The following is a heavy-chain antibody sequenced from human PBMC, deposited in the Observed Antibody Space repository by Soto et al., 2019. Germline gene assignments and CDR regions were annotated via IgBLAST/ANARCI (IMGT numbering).Heavy chain of an antibody. J-gene: IGHJ6*02. D-gene: IGHD3-22*01. CDR1: GFTFSSYA. CDR3: AKVHYYDSSGYYVDYYGMDV. CDR2: ISGSGGST. V-gene: IGHV3-23*01. Sequence: VQLLESGGGLVQPGGSLRLSCAASGFTFSSYAMSWVRQAPGKGLEWVSAISGSGGSTYYADSVKGRFTISRDNFKNQLYLQMNSLRAEDTAVYYCAKVHYYDSSGYYVDYYGMDVWGQGTTVTVSS.